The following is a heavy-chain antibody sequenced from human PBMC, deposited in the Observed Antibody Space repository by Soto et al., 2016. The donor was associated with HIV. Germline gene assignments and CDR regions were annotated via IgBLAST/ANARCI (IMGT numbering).Heavy chain of an antibody. Sequence: QLQLQESGPGLVKPSATLSLSCSVSGDSISSSTYYWGWIRQSPGKGLEWIGSIYYSGSTYYKTSLKSRLTISVDTSKNQFSLNLTSVTAADTAVYYCARTNPGIAAAGTHFVYWGQGPWSPSPQ. CDR2: IYYSGST. CDR1: GDSISSSTYY. J-gene: IGHJ4*02. V-gene: IGHV4-39*01. CDR3: ARTNPGIAAAGTHFVY. D-gene: IGHD6-13*01.